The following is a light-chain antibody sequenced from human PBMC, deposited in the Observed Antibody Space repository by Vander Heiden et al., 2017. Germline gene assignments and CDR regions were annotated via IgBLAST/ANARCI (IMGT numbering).Light chain of an antibody. CDR3: QQYGSAPWLT. CDR2: SAS. V-gene: IGKV3-20*01. J-gene: IGKJ4*01. Sequence: ESVLTQSPATLSLSPGERATLSCRASPSISSSYLAWYQQKPGQAPRLLIYSASNRATGIPDRFSGSGSGTDFTLTISRLEPEDFAVYYCQQYGSAPWLTFGGGTKVEIK. CDR1: PSISSSY.